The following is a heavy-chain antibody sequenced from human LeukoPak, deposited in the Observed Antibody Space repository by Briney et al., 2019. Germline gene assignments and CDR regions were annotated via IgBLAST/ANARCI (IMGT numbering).Heavy chain of an antibody. CDR1: GLTFGAFP. D-gene: IGHD5-24*01. V-gene: IGHV3-30*04. Sequence: PGGPLSLSCAAFGLTFGAFPMTGFGKAPARGLGGVAVISYDGSNKYYADSVKGRFTISRDNSKNTLYLQMNSLRAEDTAVYYCARGRMATITLFDYWGQGTLVTVSS. CDR3: ARGRMATITLFDY. CDR2: ISYDGSNK. J-gene: IGHJ4*02.